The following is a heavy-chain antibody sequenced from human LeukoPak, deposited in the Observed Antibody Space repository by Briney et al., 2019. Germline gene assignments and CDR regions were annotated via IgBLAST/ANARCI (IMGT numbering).Heavy chain of an antibody. J-gene: IGHJ3*02. CDR2: IYYSGST. CDR1: GGSISSYY. Sequence: PSETLSLTCTVSGGSISSYYWSWIRQPPGKGLEWIGYIYYSGSTNYNPSLKCRVTISVDTSKNQFSLKLSSVTAADTAVYYCARGPSGDAFDIWGQGTMVTVSS. CDR3: ARGPSGDAFDI. V-gene: IGHV4-59*01.